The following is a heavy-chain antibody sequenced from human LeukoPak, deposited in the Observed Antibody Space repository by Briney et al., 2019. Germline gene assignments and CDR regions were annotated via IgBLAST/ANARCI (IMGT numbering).Heavy chain of an antibody. CDR3: AKARIQQLVHNWFDP. CDR1: GFTFSSCT. D-gene: IGHD6-13*01. V-gene: IGHV3-21*01. CDR2: ISSSSTYI. J-gene: IGHJ5*02. Sequence: GGSLTLSCAASGFTFSSCTMNWVRQSPGKGLEWVSSISSSSTYIYYADSVKGRFTISRDNAKNSLYLQMDSLRAEDTAVYYCAKARIQQLVHNWFDPRGQGTLVTVSS.